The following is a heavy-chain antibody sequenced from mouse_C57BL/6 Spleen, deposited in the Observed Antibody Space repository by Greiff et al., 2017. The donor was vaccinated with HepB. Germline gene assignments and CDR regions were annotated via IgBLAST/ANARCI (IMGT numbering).Heavy chain of an antibody. Sequence: QVQLQQPGAELVKPGASVKLSCKASGYTFTSYWMQWVKQRPGQGLEWIGEIDPSDSYTNYNQKFKGKATLTVDTSSSTAYMQLSSLTSEDSAVYYGARITTVVATYFDDWGQGTTLTVSS. CDR1: GYTFTSYW. D-gene: IGHD1-1*01. V-gene: IGHV1-50*01. CDR3: ARITTVVATYFDD. CDR2: IDPSDSYT. J-gene: IGHJ2*01.